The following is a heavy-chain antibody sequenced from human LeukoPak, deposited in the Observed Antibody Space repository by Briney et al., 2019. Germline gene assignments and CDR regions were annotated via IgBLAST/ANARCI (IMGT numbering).Heavy chain of an antibody. CDR3: ARGLGVVTAQSEQPKPRYFDL. CDR2: ISGYNGNT. J-gene: IGHJ2*01. Sequence: ASVRVSCKASGYTFISYGISWVRQAPGQGLEWMGWISGYNGNTNYAQNLQGRVTMTTDTSTSTAYMELRSLRSDDTAVYYCARGLGVVTAQSEQPKPRYFDLWGRGTQVTVSS. V-gene: IGHV1-18*01. D-gene: IGHD2-21*02. CDR1: GYTFISYG.